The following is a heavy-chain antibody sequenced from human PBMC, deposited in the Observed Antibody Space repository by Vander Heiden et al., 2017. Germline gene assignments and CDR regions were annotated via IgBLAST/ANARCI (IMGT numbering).Heavy chain of an antibody. D-gene: IGHD5-12*01. J-gene: IGHJ6*02. V-gene: IGHV1-69*06. Sequence: QVQLVQSGAEVKKPGSSVKVSCKASGGTFSSYAISRVRQAPGQGLEWMGGIIPIFGTANYAQKFQGRVTITADKSTSTAYMELSSLRSEDTAVYYCARDKVGGLRSAYYYYYGMDVWGQGTTVTVSS. CDR1: GGTFSSYA. CDR3: ARDKVGGLRSAYYYYYGMDV. CDR2: IIPIFGTA.